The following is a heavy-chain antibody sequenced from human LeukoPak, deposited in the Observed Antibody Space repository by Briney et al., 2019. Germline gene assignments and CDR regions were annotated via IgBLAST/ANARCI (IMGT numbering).Heavy chain of an antibody. V-gene: IGHV4-34*01. D-gene: IGHD2-15*01. CDR2: INHSGST. J-gene: IGHJ6*04. Sequence: SETLSLTCAVYGGSFSGYYWSWIRQPPGKGLEWTGEINHSGSTNYNPSLKSRVTISVDTSKNQFSLKLSSVTAADTAVYYCARQSPLDCSGGSCYPSPFRYYYGMDVWGKGTTVTVSS. CDR1: GGSFSGYY. CDR3: ARQSPLDCSGGSCYPSPFRYYYGMDV.